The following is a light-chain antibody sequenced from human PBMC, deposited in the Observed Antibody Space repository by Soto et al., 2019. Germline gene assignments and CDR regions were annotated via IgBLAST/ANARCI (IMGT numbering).Light chain of an antibody. CDR2: YDT. V-gene: IGLV3-21*04. CDR3: QVWDSSSEHRV. CDR1: NIGSKS. Sequence: SYELTQPPSVSVAPGKTARITCGGTNIGSKSVHWYQQKPGQAPVLVISYDTDRPSGIPERFSGSNSGNTATLTISGVEAGDEADYYCQVWDSSSEHRVFGGGTKLTVL. J-gene: IGLJ2*01.